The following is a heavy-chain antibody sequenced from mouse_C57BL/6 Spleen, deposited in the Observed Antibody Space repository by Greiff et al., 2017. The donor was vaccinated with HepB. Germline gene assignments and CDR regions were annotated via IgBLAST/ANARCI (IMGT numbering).Heavy chain of an antibody. CDR2: IWSGGST. J-gene: IGHJ3*01. D-gene: IGHD2-1*01. CDR1: GFSLTSYG. Sequence: QVQLKESGPGLVQPSQSLSITCTVSGFSLTSYGVHWVRQSPGKGLEWLGVIWSGGSTDYNAAFISRLSISKNNSKSQVFFKMNSLQADDAAIYYCASYYGNYGYFAYWGQGTLVTVSA. V-gene: IGHV2-2*01. CDR3: ASYYGNYGYFAY.